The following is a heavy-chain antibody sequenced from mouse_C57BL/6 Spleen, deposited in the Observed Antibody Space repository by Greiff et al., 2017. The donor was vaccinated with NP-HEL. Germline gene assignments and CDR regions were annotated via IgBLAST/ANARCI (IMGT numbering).Heavy chain of an antibody. Sequence: VQLQQSGAELVRPGTSVKVSCKASGYAFTNYLIEWVKQRPGQGLEWIGVINPGSGGTNYNEKFKGKATLTADKSSSTDYMQLSSLTSADSAVYFCARSYFDVWGTGTTVTVSS. CDR2: INPGSGGT. CDR3: ARSYFDV. V-gene: IGHV1-54*01. CDR1: GYAFTNYL. J-gene: IGHJ1*03.